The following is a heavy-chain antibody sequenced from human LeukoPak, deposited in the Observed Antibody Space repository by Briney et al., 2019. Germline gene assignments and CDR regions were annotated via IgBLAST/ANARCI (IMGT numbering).Heavy chain of an antibody. V-gene: IGHV4-34*01. Sequence: PSETLSLTCAVYGGSFSGYYWSWIRQPPGKGLEWIGEINHSGSTNYNPSLKSRVTISVDTSKNQFSLKLSSVTAADTAVYYCARWSDAENKYCSGGSCYSERTGGWFDPWGQGTLVTVSS. CDR3: ARWSDAENKYCSGGSCYSERTGGWFDP. CDR2: INHSGST. J-gene: IGHJ5*02. CDR1: GGSFSGYY. D-gene: IGHD2-15*01.